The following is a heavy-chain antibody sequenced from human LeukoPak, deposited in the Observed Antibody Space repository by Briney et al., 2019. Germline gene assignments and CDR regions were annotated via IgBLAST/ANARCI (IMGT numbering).Heavy chain of an antibody. CDR1: GGTSISYA. CDR3: ARHADYYGSGSYDY. Sequence: SVKVSCKASGGTSISYAISWVRQAPGQGLEWMGGIIPIFGTANYAQKFQGRVTITADKSTSTAYMELSSLRSEDTAVYYCARHADYYGSGSYDYWGQGTLATVSS. CDR2: IIPIFGTA. J-gene: IGHJ4*02. D-gene: IGHD3-10*01. V-gene: IGHV1-69*06.